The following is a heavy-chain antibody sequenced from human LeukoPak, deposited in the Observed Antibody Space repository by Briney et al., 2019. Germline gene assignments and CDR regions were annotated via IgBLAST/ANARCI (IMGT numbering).Heavy chain of an antibody. D-gene: IGHD1-26*01. CDR2: MSGSGSRT. Sequence: VGTLRLSCAASGFIFSNYGMSWVRQAPGKGLEWVSAMSGSGSRTYYADSVKGRFTISRDNSKNTLYLQMSSLRVEDTALYYCAKDRVGPILYFDYWGQGTLVTVSS. J-gene: IGHJ4*02. CDR1: GFIFSNYG. CDR3: AKDRVGPILYFDY. V-gene: IGHV3-23*01.